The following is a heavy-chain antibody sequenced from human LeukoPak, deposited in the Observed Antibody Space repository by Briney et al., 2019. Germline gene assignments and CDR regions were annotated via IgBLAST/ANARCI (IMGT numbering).Heavy chain of an antibody. CDR3: ARVKTMIVVVRLFDY. D-gene: IGHD3-22*01. V-gene: IGHV4-39*01. Sequence: SETLSLTCTVSGVSISSSNSYWGWIRQPPGKGLEWIGSIYYSGNTYYNASLKSQVSISIDTSKNQFSLRLTSVTAADTAVYYCARVKTMIVVVRLFDYWGQGTLVTVSS. J-gene: IGHJ4*02. CDR2: IYYSGNT. CDR1: GVSISSSNSY.